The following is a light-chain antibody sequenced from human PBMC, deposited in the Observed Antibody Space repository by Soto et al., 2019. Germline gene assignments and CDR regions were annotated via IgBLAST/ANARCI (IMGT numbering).Light chain of an antibody. CDR2: EVS. Sequence: QSALTQPASVSGSPGQSNTISCTGTSSDVGGYNYVSWYQQHPGNAPKLIIYEVSNRPSGVSNRFSGSKSGNTASLTISGLQAEDEADYYCNSYTSKSTGVFGTGTKVTVL. V-gene: IGLV2-14*01. CDR3: NSYTSKSTGV. J-gene: IGLJ1*01. CDR1: SSDVGGYNY.